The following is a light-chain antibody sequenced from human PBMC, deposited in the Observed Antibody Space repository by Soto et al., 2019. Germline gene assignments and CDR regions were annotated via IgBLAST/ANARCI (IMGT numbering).Light chain of an antibody. CDR3: AAWDDSLNAVV. J-gene: IGLJ2*01. CDR2: SSD. V-gene: IGLV1-44*01. Sequence: QAVVTQPPSASGTPGQRVTISCSGTRSNIGSHAVNWYQQLPGTAPKRLIFSSDLRPSGVPDRFSGSKSGTSASLAISGLQSEDEADYSCAAWDDSLNAVVFGGGTQLTVL. CDR1: RSNIGSHA.